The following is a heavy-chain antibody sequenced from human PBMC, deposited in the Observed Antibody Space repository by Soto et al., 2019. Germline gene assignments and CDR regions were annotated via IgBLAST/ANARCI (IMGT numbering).Heavy chain of an antibody. CDR3: AGRVYYYDSSGYETDAFDI. CDR1: GFTFSGYI. J-gene: IGHJ3*02. D-gene: IGHD3-22*01. V-gene: IGHV3-21*01. CDR2: ISSSSSYI. Sequence: GGSLRLSCAASGFTFSGYIMNWVRQSPGKGLEWVSSISSSSSYIYYADSVKGRFTISRDNAKNSLYLQMNSLRAEDTAVYYCAGRVYYYDSSGYETDAFDIWGQGTMVTVSS.